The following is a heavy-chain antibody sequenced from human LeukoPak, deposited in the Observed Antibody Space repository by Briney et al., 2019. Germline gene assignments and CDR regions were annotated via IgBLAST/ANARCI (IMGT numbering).Heavy chain of an antibody. CDR3: ARVPARRVVTTPTYFDF. CDR1: GGSISSSSYY. CDR2: IYYSGST. Sequence: SETLSLTRTVSGGSISSSSYYWGWIRQPPGKGLEWIGSIYYSGSTYYNPSLKSRVTISVDTSKNQFSLKLTSVTAADTAVYYCARVPARRVVTTPTYFDFWGQGTLVTVSS. V-gene: IGHV4-39*07. D-gene: IGHD2-21*02. J-gene: IGHJ4*02.